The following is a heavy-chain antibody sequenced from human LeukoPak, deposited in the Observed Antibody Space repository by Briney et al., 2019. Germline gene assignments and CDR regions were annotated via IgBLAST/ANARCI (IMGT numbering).Heavy chain of an antibody. CDR1: GYTFTSYD. J-gene: IGHJ4*02. Sequence: ASVKVSCKASGYTFTSYDINWVRQATGQGLEWMGWMNPNSGNTGFAQKFQGRVTITRNTSISTAYMELSSLRSDDMAVYYCARGGFCSGGSCSSGIDSWGQGTLVTVSS. V-gene: IGHV1-8*03. CDR2: MNPNSGNT. CDR3: ARGGFCSGGSCSSGIDS. D-gene: IGHD2-15*01.